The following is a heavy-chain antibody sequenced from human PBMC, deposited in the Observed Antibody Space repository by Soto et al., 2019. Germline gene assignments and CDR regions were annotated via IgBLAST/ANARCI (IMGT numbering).Heavy chain of an antibody. CDR1: GGTFSSYA. J-gene: IGHJ3*02. D-gene: IGHD6-13*01. Sequence: SVKVSCKASGGTFSSYAISWVRQAPGQGLEWMGGIIPIFGTANYAQKFQGRVTITADESTSTAYMELSSLRSEDTAVYYCARGRIAAASTRGAFDIWGQGTMVTVS. CDR2: IIPIFGTA. CDR3: ARGRIAAASTRGAFDI. V-gene: IGHV1-69*13.